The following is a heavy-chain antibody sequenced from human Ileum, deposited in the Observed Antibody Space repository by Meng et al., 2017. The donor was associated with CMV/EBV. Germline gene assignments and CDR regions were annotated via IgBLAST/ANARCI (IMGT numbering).Heavy chain of an antibody. V-gene: IGHV3-7*01. Sequence: GESLKISCAASAFTFSSYWMNWVRQAPGKGLEWVANIKQDGSEKYYVDSVKGRFTISRDNAKNSLYLQMNSLRAEDTAVYYCATSRTFDYWGQGTRVTVSS. CDR1: AFTFSSYW. CDR2: IKQDGSEK. J-gene: IGHJ4*02. D-gene: IGHD6-13*01. CDR3: ATSRTFDY.